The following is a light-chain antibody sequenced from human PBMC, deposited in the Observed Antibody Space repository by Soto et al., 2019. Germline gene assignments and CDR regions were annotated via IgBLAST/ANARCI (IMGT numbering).Light chain of an antibody. CDR1: RDISNS. V-gene: IGKV1-12*01. Sequence: DIQMTQSPSSVSASVGDRLTITCRASRDISNSLAWYQQTPGKAPKLLLRGASSLHRGVPSRFSGGGAGTEFTLTSCSLQPEDFATYYCQHTIAFPRTFGQGTKVDVK. CDR3: QHTIAFPRT. J-gene: IGKJ1*01. CDR2: GAS.